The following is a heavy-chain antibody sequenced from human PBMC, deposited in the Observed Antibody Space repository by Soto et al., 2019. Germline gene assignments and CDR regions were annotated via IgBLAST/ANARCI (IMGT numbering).Heavy chain of an antibody. CDR3: VRDARGGGLLLWDC. CDR1: GFMFNDYE. CDR2: ISEGGTTT. Sequence: EVQLVESGGGLAQSGGSLRLSCAASGFMFNDYEMNWVRQAPGKGLEWVSYISEGGTTTHYTDSVKGRFTNSRDNAKESRYLQMNSLTPEDTATYFCVRDARGGGLLLWDCWGQGVVVSVSS. V-gene: IGHV3-48*03. D-gene: IGHD3-16*01. J-gene: IGHJ4*02.